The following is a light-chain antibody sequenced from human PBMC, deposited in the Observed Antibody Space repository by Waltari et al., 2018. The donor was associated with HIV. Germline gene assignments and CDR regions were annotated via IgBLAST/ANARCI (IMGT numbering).Light chain of an antibody. J-gene: IGLJ3*02. Sequence: QSVLTQPPSVSGAPGQTVTISCDGSSSNIGAGYDVHWYKQVPGTSPKLVIYINITRPSGVPYRFSASKSGTSASLAITGLQAEDEAHYYCQSHDRSLSGPWVFGGGTKLTVL. CDR2: INI. CDR1: SSNIGAGYD. V-gene: IGLV1-40*01. CDR3: QSHDRSLSGPWV.